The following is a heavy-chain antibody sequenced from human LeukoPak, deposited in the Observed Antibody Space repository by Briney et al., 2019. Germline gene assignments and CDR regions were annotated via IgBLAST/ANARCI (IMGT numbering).Heavy chain of an antibody. V-gene: IGHV4-59*01. CDR3: AGMTTRYYYYGMDV. D-gene: IGHD5-24*01. J-gene: IGHJ6*02. CDR1: GGSISSYY. CDR2: IYYSGST. Sequence: SETLSLTCTVSGGSISSYYWSWIRQPPGKGLEWIGYIYYSGSTNYNPSLKSRVTISVDTSKNQFSLKLSSVTAADTAMYYCAGMTTRYYYYGMDVWGQGTTVTVSS.